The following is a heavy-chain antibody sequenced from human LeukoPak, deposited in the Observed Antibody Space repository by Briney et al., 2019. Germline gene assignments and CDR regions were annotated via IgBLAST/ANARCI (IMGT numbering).Heavy chain of an antibody. J-gene: IGHJ3*02. D-gene: IGHD2-15*01. Sequence: ASVKVSCKASGGTFSSYAISWVRQAPGQGLEWMGGIIPIFGTANYAQKFQGRVTITTDESTSTAYMELSSLRSEDTAVYYCARRYGGRYCSGGSCPHDAFEIWGQGTMVTVSS. CDR3: ARRYGGRYCSGGSCPHDAFEI. CDR2: IIPIFGTA. V-gene: IGHV1-69*05. CDR1: GGTFSSYA.